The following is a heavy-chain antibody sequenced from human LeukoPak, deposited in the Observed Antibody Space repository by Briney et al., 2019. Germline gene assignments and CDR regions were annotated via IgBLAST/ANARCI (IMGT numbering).Heavy chain of an antibody. Sequence: PGGSLRLSCAASGFTFSSYAMHWVRQAPGKGLEWVAVISYDGSNKYYADSVKGRFTISRDNSKNTLYLQMNSLRAEDTAVYYCARGRGIAARPAFDYWGQGTLVTVSS. CDR1: GFTFSSYA. V-gene: IGHV3-30-3*01. J-gene: IGHJ4*02. D-gene: IGHD6-6*01. CDR3: ARGRGIAARPAFDY. CDR2: ISYDGSNK.